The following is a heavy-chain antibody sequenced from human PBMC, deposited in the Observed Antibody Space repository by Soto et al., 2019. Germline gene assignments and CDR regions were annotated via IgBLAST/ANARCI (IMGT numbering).Heavy chain of an antibody. CDR2: IYHSGST. J-gene: IGHJ6*02. CDR3: ARAGPYSNFYYYYGMDV. CDR1: GSSISSGGYS. V-gene: IGHV4-30-2*01. D-gene: IGHD4-4*01. Sequence: PSETMSLTCAVYGSSISSGGYSWSWIRHPPGKGLEWIGYIYHSGSTYYNPSLKSRVTISVDRSKNQFSLKLSSVTAADTAVYYCARAGPYSNFYYYYGMDVWGQGTTVTVSS.